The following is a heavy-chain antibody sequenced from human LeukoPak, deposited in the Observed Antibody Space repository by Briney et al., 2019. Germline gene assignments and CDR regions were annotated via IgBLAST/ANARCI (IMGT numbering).Heavy chain of an antibody. Sequence: RSLRLSCAASGFTFSSYAMHWVRQAPGKGLEWVAVISYDGSNKYYADSVKGRFTISRDNSKNTLYLQMNSLRAEDTAVYYCAREGSGWYDYWGQGTLVTVSS. CDR2: ISYDGSNK. CDR1: GFTFSSYA. J-gene: IGHJ4*02. D-gene: IGHD6-19*01. CDR3: AREGSGWYDY. V-gene: IGHV3-30*04.